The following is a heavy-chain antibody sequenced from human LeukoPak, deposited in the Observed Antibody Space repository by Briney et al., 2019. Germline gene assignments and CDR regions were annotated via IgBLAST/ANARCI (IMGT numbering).Heavy chain of an antibody. CDR1: GYTFTSYG. J-gene: IGHJ4*02. V-gene: IGHV1-2*02. Sequence: ASVKVSCKASGYTFTSYGISWVRQAPGQGLEWMGWINPNSGGTNYAQQFQGRLTMTRDTSISTAYMELSRLRSDDTAVYYCARVKTLIIVVSLSDYWGQGTLVTVSS. CDR3: ARVKTLIIVVSLSDY. CDR2: INPNSGGT. D-gene: IGHD3-22*01.